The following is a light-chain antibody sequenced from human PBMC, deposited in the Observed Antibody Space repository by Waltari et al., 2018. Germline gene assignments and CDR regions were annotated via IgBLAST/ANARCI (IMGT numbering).Light chain of an antibody. V-gene: IGLV2-14*03. J-gene: IGLJ2*01. CDR2: DVG. CDR3: CSYTRSGSLV. CDR1: SRDVGGYNF. Sequence: QCALTQPASVSGSPGQSISISCTGTSRDVGGYNFVSWYQRLPGKAPKLIIYDVGNRPSGVSNRFSGSKSGNTASLIISGLQADDEADYYCCSYTRSGSLVFGGGTKLTVL.